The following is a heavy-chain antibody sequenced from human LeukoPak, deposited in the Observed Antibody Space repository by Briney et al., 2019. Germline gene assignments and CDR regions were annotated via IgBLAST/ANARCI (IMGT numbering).Heavy chain of an antibody. CDR2: IYTSGST. V-gene: IGHV4-4*07. Sequence: PSETLSLTCTASGGSISSYYWSWIRQPAGKGLEWIGRIYTSGSTNYNPSLKSRVTISVDKSKNQFSLKLSSVTAADTAVYYCARGPLIWGYFDLWGRGTLVTVSS. CDR1: GGSISSYY. D-gene: IGHD3-16*01. J-gene: IGHJ2*01. CDR3: ARGPLIWGYFDL.